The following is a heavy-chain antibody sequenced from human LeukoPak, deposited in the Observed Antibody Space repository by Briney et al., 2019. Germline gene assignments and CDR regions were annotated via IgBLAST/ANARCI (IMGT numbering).Heavy chain of an antibody. D-gene: IGHD2-21*02. Sequence: GASVKVSCKASGYTFTSYYMHWVRQAPGQGLEWMGIISPSGGSTSYAQKFQGRVTMTRDTSTSTVYMELSSLRSEDTAVYYCARGNLAYCGGDCPGGYWGQGTLVTVSS. CDR1: GYTFTSYY. V-gene: IGHV1-46*03. J-gene: IGHJ4*02. CDR3: ARGNLAYCGGDCPGGY. CDR2: ISPSGGST.